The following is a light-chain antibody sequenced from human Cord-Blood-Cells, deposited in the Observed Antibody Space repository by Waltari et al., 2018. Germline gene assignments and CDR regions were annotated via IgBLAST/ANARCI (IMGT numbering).Light chain of an antibody. J-gene: IGKJ1*01. CDR3: QQSYSTPRT. Sequence: DIQMTQPPSSLSASVGDRVTITCRAIQSISSYLNWYQQKPGKAPTLLIYAASSLQSGVPSRFSGSGSGTDFTLTISSLQPEDFATYYCQQSYSTPRTFGQGTKVEIK. CDR1: QSISSY. V-gene: IGKV1-39*01. CDR2: AAS.